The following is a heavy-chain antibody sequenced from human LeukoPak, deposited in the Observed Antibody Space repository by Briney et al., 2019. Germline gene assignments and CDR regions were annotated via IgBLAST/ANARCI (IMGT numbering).Heavy chain of an antibody. D-gene: IGHD4-17*01. CDR1: GFAVSSIY. CDR2: IYSAGNT. Sequence: GGSLRLSCAASGFAVSSIYMSWVRQAPGKGLEWVSVIYSAGNTYYADSVKGRFTISRDYSKNMLYLQMNSLRADDTAVYYCASGGYGDYVLNYWGQGTLVTVSS. V-gene: IGHV3-53*01. CDR3: ASGGYGDYVLNY. J-gene: IGHJ4*02.